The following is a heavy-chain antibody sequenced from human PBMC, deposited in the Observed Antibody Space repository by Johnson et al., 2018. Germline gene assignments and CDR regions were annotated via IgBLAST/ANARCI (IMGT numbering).Heavy chain of an antibody. Sequence: QVQLQESGPGLVKPSETLSLTCTVSGGSISSYYWSWIRQPPGKGLEWIGYIYYSGSTNYNPSLKRRDTIPVDTSKNQFSLKLSPVTAADTAVYYCGSAGAPTVTTDWYFDLWGRGTLVTVSS. J-gene: IGHJ2*01. CDR2: IYYSGST. CDR3: GSAGAPTVTTDWYFDL. D-gene: IGHD4-17*01. V-gene: IGHV4-59*01. CDR1: GGSISSYY.